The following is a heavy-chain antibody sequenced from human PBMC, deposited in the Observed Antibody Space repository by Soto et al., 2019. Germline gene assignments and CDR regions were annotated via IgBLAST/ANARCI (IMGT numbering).Heavy chain of an antibody. J-gene: IGHJ4*02. V-gene: IGHV4-31*03. CDR3: ARKRWQTNAFDH. CDR2: ISYSGST. CDR1: GDSISSGGFP. Sequence: SETLSLTCTVSGDSISSGGFPWSWIRQHPGKGLEWIGHISYSGSTYYKPSLESRVTISVDTSNNQFSLRLSSVTAADTAVYYCARKRWQTNAFDHWGQGALVTVSS.